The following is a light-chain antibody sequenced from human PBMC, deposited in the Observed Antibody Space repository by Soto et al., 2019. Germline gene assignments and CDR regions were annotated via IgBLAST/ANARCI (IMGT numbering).Light chain of an antibody. Sequence: AIRMTQSPSSFSASTGDTVTTTSRASQGISSYLAWYQQKPGKAPKLLIYAASTLQSGVPSRFSGSGSGTDFTLTISCLQSEDFATYYCQQYYSYPRTFGGGTKVDI. CDR2: AAS. J-gene: IGKJ4*01. CDR3: QQYYSYPRT. V-gene: IGKV1-8*01. CDR1: QGISSY.